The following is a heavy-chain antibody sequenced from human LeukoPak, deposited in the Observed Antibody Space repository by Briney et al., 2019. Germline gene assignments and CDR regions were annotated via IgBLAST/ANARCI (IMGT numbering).Heavy chain of an antibody. D-gene: IGHD2-2*02. CDR2: IYPGDSDT. CDR1: GYSFTSYW. CDR3: ARGTGYCSSTSCYTGHWEA. Sequence: GESLKISCKGSGYSFTSYWIGWVRQMPGKGLEWMGIIYPGDSDTRYSPSFQGQVTISADKSISTAYLQWSSLKASDTAMYYCARGTGYCSSTSCYTGHWEARGQGTLVTVSS. V-gene: IGHV5-51*01. J-gene: IGHJ4*02.